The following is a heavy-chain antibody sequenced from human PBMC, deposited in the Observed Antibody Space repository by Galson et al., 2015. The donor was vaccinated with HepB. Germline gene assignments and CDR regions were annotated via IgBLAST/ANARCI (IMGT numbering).Heavy chain of an antibody. CDR1: GLIFSSYA. D-gene: IGHD6-13*01. J-gene: IGHJ6*02. CDR3: ARDGPSLVPTPGYYYYGMDD. Sequence: SLRLSCAASGLIFSSYAMHWVRQAPGKGLEWVAVISYDGSNKYYADSVKGRFTISRDKSKNTLYLQMNSLRAEDTAVYYCARDGPSLVPTPGYYYYGMDDWGQGTTVTVSS. V-gene: IGHV3-30-3*01. CDR2: ISYDGSNK.